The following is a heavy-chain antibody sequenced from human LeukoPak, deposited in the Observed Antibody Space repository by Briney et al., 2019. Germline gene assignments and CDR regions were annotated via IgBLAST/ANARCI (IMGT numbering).Heavy chain of an antibody. J-gene: IGHJ3*02. CDR2: IYTSGST. Sequence: PSETLSLTCTVSGGSISSYYWSWIRQPAGKGLEWIGRIYTSGSTNHNPSLKSRVTMSVDTSKNQFSLKLSSVTAADTAVYYCASQGGYGTLAYCGGDCYPGAFDIWGQGTMVTVSS. CDR3: ASQGGYGTLAYCGGDCYPGAFDI. V-gene: IGHV4-4*07. CDR1: GGSISSYY. D-gene: IGHD2-21*02.